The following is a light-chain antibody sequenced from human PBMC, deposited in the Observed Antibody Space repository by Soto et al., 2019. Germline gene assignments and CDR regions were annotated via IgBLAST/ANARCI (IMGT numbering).Light chain of an antibody. J-gene: IGKJ1*01. CDR1: QSLLDRDGKTY. V-gene: IGKV2D-29*01. Sequence: IVMPQTPLSLSVTPGQPASISCRSTQSLLDRDGKTYLSWYLQKPGQPPQLLIYEVSNRFSGVPDRFRGSGSGTYFPLQVSRVEAEDVGVYYCVQSIQDRTFGQGTKVEIK. CDR3: VQSIQDRT. CDR2: EVS.